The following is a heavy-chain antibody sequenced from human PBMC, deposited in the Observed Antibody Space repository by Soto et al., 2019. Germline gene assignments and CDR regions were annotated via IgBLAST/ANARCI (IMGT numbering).Heavy chain of an antibody. CDR3: ARRYGDDQRWFDP. D-gene: IGHD4-17*01. CDR2: IYHSGST. J-gene: IGHJ5*02. CDR1: GGSISSGGYS. V-gene: IGHV4-30-2*01. Sequence: SETLSLTCAVSGGSISSGGYSWSWIRQPPGKGLEWIGYIYHSGSTYYNPSLKSRVTISVDRSKNQFSLKLSSVTAADTAVYYCARRYGDDQRWFDPWGQGTLVTVSS.